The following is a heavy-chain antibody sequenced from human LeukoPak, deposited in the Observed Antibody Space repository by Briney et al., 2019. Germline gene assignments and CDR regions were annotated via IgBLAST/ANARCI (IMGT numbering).Heavy chain of an antibody. CDR1: GYSFTSYW. Sequence: GESLKISCKGSGYSFTSYWIGWVRQMPGKGLERMGIIYPGDSDTRYSPSFQGPFTISADKSISTAYLQWSSLKASDIAIYYCTRRPRATGYYMDVWGKGTTVTVSS. V-gene: IGHV5-51*01. J-gene: IGHJ6*03. CDR3: TRRPRATGYYMDV. CDR2: IYPGDSDT.